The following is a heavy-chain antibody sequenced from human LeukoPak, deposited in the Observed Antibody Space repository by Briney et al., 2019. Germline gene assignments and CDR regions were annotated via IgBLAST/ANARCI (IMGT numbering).Heavy chain of an antibody. J-gene: IGHJ6*03. V-gene: IGHV3-30*01. CDR3: ARDRVDYDYYYYMDV. CDR1: GFTFSSYA. D-gene: IGHD2-15*01. Sequence: GRSLRLSCAASGFTFSSYAMHWVGQAPGKGLEWVAVISYDGSNKYYADSVKGRFTISRDNSKNTLYLQMNSLRAEDTAVYYCARDRVDYDYYYYMDVWGKGTTVTVSS. CDR2: ISYDGSNK.